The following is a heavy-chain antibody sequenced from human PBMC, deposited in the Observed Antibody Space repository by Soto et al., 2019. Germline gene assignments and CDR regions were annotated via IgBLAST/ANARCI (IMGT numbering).Heavy chain of an antibody. CDR3: ARVAVAGTRYDY. CDR1: GGSISSSNW. Sequence: QVQLQESGPGLVKPSGTLSLTCAVSGGSISSSNWWSWVRQPPGKGLEWIGEIYHSGSTNYNPSLRCRVTLSVDKSKNQFSLKLGSVTAADTAVYYCARVAVAGTRYDYWGQGTLVTVSS. J-gene: IGHJ4*02. V-gene: IGHV4-4*02. CDR2: IYHSGST. D-gene: IGHD6-19*01.